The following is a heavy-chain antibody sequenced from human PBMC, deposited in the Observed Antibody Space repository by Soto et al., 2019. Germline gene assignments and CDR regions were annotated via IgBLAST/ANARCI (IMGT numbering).Heavy chain of an antibody. CDR1: GGSISSYY. Sequence: PSETLSLTCTVSGGSISSYYWSWIRQPPGKGLEWIGYTYYSGSTNYNPSLKSRVTISVDTSKNQFSLKLSSVTAADTAVYYCARAGAVAGSPLYYYYCMDVWGQGTTVTVS. CDR2: TYYSGST. D-gene: IGHD6-19*01. V-gene: IGHV4-59*01. CDR3: ARAGAVAGSPLYYYYCMDV. J-gene: IGHJ6*02.